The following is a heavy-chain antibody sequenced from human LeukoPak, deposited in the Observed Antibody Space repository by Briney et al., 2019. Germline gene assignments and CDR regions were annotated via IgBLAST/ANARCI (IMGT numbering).Heavy chain of an antibody. CDR2: IYTSGST. V-gene: IGHV4-4*07. J-gene: IGHJ4*02. CDR3: ARVAIPYDSSGYHFDY. CDR1: GGSISSYY. D-gene: IGHD3-22*01. Sequence: PSETLSLTCTVSGGSISSYYWSWIRQPAGKGLEWIGRIYTSGSTNYNPSLKSRVTMSVDTSKNQFSLKLSSVTAADTAVYYCARVAIPYDSSGYHFDYWGQGTLVTVSS.